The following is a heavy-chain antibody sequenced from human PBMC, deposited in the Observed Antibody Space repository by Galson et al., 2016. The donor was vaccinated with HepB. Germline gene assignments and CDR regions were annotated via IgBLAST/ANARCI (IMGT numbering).Heavy chain of an antibody. CDR2: IWHDGSNK. V-gene: IGHV3-33*08. D-gene: IGHD4-23*01. CDR3: ARDRLASGNTLDY. J-gene: IGHJ4*02. Sequence: SLRLSCAASGFTFSSSEMNWLRQAPGKGLEWVAVIWHDGSNKYYADSVKGQFTISRDSSTLYLQMNSLRAEDTAVYYCARDRLASGNTLDYWGQGTLVTVSS. CDR1: GFTFSSSE.